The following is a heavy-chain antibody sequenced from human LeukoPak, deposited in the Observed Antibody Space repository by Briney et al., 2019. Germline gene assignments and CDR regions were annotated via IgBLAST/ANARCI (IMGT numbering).Heavy chain of an antibody. J-gene: IGHJ4*02. Sequence: ASVKVSCKASGYTFTGYYMHWVRQAPGQGLGWMGWINPNSGGTNYAQKFQGRVTMTRDTSISTAYMELSRLRSDNTAVYYCATTTVTSYYFDYWGQGTLVTVSS. CDR2: INPNSGGT. V-gene: IGHV1-2*02. D-gene: IGHD4-17*01. CDR1: GYTFTGYY. CDR3: ATTTVTSYYFDY.